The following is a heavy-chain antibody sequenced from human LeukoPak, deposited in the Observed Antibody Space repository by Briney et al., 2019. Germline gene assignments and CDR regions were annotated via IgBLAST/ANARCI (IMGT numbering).Heavy chain of an antibody. CDR2: ISGSGGST. J-gene: IGHJ4*02. Sequence: GGSLRLSCAAPGFTFSSYAMSWVRQAPGKGLEWVSAISGSGGSTYYADSVKGRFTISRDNSKNTLYLQMNSLRAEDTAVYYCAKFSWDIVVVPAAIHLDYWGQGTLVTVSS. CDR3: AKFSWDIVVVPAAIHLDY. D-gene: IGHD2-2*01. CDR1: GFTFSSYA. V-gene: IGHV3-23*01.